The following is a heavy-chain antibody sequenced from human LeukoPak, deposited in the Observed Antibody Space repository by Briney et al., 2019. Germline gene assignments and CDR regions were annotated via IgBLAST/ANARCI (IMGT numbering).Heavy chain of an antibody. CDR2: IIPIFGTA. CDR3: ARETYDFWSGYKARYNWFDP. Sequence: ASVKVSCKASGGTFSSYAISWVRQAPGQGLEWMGRIIPIFGTANYAQKFQGRVTITTDESTSTAYMELSSLRSEDTAVYYCARETYDFWSGYKARYNWFDPWGQGTLVTVSS. J-gene: IGHJ5*02. D-gene: IGHD3-3*01. CDR1: GGTFSSYA. V-gene: IGHV1-69*05.